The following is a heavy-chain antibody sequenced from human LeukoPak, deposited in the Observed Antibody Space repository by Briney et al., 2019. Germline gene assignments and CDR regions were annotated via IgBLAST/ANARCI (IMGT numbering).Heavy chain of an antibody. CDR2: INPNSGGT. CDR3: ARGFTMVRGVITRNDY. CDR1: GHTFTGYY. Sequence: ASVKVSCKASGHTFTGYYMHWVRQAPGQGLEWMGRINPNSGGTNYAQKFQGRVTMTRDTSISTAYMELSRLRSDDTAVYYCARGFTMVRGVITRNDYWGQGTLVTVSS. D-gene: IGHD3-10*01. J-gene: IGHJ4*02. V-gene: IGHV1-2*06.